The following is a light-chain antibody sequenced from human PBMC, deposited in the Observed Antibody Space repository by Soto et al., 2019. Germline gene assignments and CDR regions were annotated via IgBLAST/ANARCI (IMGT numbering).Light chain of an antibody. J-gene: IGKJ1*01. V-gene: IGKV1-39*01. CDR2: AAS. CDR1: QNIKNY. Sequence: DIQMTQSPSSLSASVGDRVTVTCRATQNIKNYLNWYQQESGKAPNLLIYAASSLQSRVPSRFSGSGSGTDFTLTISSLQPEDFATYYCQETYSTTWTFGQGTKVEMK. CDR3: QETYSTTWT.